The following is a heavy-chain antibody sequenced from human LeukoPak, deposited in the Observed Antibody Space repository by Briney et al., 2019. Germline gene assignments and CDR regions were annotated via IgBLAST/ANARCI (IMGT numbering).Heavy chain of an antibody. CDR3: ARDRGMRGIAAAGTWGYYYYGMDV. CDR2: TYYRSKWYN. J-gene: IGHJ6*02. V-gene: IGHV6-1*01. CDR1: GDSVSSNSAA. Sequence: SQTLSLTCAISGDSVSSNSAAWNWIRQSPSRGLEWLGRTYYRSKWYNDYAVSVKSRITINPDTSKNQFSLQLNSLTPEDTAVYYCARDRGMRGIAAAGTWGYYYYGMDVWGQGTTVTVSS. D-gene: IGHD6-13*01.